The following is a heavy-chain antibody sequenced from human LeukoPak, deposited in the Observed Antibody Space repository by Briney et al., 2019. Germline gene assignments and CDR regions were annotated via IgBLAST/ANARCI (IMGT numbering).Heavy chain of an antibody. Sequence: GGSLRLSCAASGFIFGRDSMNWVRQAPGRGLEWISYISRDSDIRYYADSVRGRFHISRDNARNSLYLQMNSLRAEDTAVYYCARRAYYDFWSGPDYWGQGTLVTVSS. CDR1: GFIFGRDS. CDR2: ISRDSDIR. J-gene: IGHJ4*02. D-gene: IGHD3-3*01. CDR3: ARRAYYDFWSGPDY. V-gene: IGHV3-48*01.